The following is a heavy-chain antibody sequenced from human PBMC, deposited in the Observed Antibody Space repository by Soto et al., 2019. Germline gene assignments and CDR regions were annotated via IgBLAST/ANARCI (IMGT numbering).Heavy chain of an antibody. CDR1: GGSFSGYY. Sequence: SETLSLTCAVYGGSFSGYYWSWIRQPPGKGLEWIGEINHSGSTNYNPSLKSRVTISVDTSKNQFSLKLSSVTAADTAVYYCARNGSYYDFWSGYYFGGGMDVWGQGTTVTVSS. D-gene: IGHD3-3*01. CDR2: INHSGST. CDR3: ARNGSYYDFWSGYYFGGGMDV. V-gene: IGHV4-34*01. J-gene: IGHJ6*02.